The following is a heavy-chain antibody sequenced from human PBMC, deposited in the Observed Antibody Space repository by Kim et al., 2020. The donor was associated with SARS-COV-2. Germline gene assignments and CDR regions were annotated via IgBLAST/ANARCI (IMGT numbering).Heavy chain of an antibody. J-gene: IGHJ5*02. Sequence: SETLSLTCTVSGGSISSYYWSWIRQPPGKGLEWIGYTYYSGSTNYNPSLKSRVTISVDTSKNQFSLKLSSVTAADTAVYYCARDYSYGTGWFDPWGQGTLVTVSS. D-gene: IGHD5-18*01. CDR1: GGSISSYY. CDR2: TYYSGST. CDR3: ARDYSYGTGWFDP. V-gene: IGHV4-59*01.